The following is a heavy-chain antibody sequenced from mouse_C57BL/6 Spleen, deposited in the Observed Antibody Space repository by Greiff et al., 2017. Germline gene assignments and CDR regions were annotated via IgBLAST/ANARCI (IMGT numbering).Heavy chain of an antibody. CDR1: GFSLTSSG. CDR3: ARNWGAYVLGFAY. D-gene: IGHD1-1*01. V-gene: IGHV2-2*01. Sequence: VKVVESGPGLVQPSQSLSITCTVSGFSLTSSGVHWVRQSPGKGLEWLGVIWSGGSTDYNAAFISRLSISKDNSKSQVFFKINSLQADDTAIYYCARNWGAYVLGFAYWGQGTLVTVSA. J-gene: IGHJ3*01. CDR2: IWSGGST.